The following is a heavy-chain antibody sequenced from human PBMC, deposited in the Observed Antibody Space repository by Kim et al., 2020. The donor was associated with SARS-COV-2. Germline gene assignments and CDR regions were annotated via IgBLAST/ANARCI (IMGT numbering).Heavy chain of an antibody. V-gene: IGHV3-23*01. D-gene: IGHD6-25*01. CDR1: GFTFSNSG. CDR3: AKERVGSGWGSYHEY. J-gene: IGHJ4*02. CDR2: IGVGGST. Sequence: GGSLRLSCTASGFTFSNSGMAWVRQAPGKGKEWVSAIGVGGSTFYPDSVRGRFIISRDNSENTLYLQMNSLIAEDTAIYYCAKERVGSGWGSYHEYWGQGTLVTVS.